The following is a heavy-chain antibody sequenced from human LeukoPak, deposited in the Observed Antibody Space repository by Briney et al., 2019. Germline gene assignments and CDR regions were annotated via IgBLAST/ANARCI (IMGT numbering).Heavy chain of an antibody. CDR3: AKTYSSSWYGRYNWFDP. V-gene: IGHV3-23*01. CDR2: ISGSGGST. J-gene: IGHJ5*02. CDR1: GFTFSSYA. D-gene: IGHD6-13*01. Sequence: GGSLRLSCAASGFTFSSYAMSWVRQAPGKGLEWVSAISGSGGSTYYADSVKGRFTISRDNSKNTLYLQMNSLRAEDTAVYYCAKTYSSSWYGRYNWFDPWGQGTLVTVSS.